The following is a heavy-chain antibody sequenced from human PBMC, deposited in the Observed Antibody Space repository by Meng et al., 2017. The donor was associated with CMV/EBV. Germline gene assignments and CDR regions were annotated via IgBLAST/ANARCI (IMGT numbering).Heavy chain of an antibody. D-gene: IGHD3-10*01. CDR2: ISYDGSNK. V-gene: IGHV3-30*04. CDR1: GFTFSSYA. J-gene: IGHJ6*02. Sequence: GGSLRLSCVASGFTFSSYAMHWVRQAPGKGLEWVAVISYDGSNKYYADSVKGRFTISRDNSKNTLYLQMNSLRAEDTAVYYCARDQPLLYTNYYGSGSLHGFYYYYGMDVWGQGTTVTVSS. CDR3: ARDQPLLYTNYYGSGSLHGFYYYYGMDV.